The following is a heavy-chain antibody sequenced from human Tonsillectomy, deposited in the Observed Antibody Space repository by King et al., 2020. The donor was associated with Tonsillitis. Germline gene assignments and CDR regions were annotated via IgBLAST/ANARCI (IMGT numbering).Heavy chain of an antibody. V-gene: IGHV4-34*01. Sequence: VQLQQWGAGLLKPSETLSLTCAVNGGSFSGYYWSWIRQPPGKGLEWIGEINHSESTNYSPSLKSRVTISVDTSKNQFSRKLSSVTAADTAVYYCARHTQWLTQYYDNSGYKTHYYFDYWGQGTLVTVSS. CDR1: GGSFSGYY. CDR3: ARHTQWLTQYYDNSGYKTHYYFDY. CDR2: INHSEST. J-gene: IGHJ4*02. D-gene: IGHD3-22*01.